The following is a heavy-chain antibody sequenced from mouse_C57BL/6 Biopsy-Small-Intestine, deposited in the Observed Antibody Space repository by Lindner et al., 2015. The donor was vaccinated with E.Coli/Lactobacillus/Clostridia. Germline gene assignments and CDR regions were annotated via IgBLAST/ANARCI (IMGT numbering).Heavy chain of an antibody. Sequence: SVKVSCKASGYTFTGYYIHWLRQAPGQGLEWMGWINPYNGGAKYEQKFQGRVTMTRDTSISTSYMELSSLTSDDTAKYYCARAVPYNNWNYEGDLYYMDVWAEGTTVTVSS. CDR3: ARAVPYNNWNYEGDLYYMDV. J-gene: IGHJ1*01. CDR1: GYTFTGYY. V-gene: IGHV1-59*01. D-gene: IGHD2-5*01. CDR2: INPYNGGA.